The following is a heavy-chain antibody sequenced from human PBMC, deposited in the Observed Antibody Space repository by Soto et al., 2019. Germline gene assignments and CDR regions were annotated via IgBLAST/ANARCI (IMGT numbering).Heavy chain of an antibody. V-gene: IGHV1-8*01. CDR3: ARGVSAGVDY. Sequence: QVQLVQSGAEVKKPGASVKVSCKASGYTFTSLDINWVRQAPGQGLEWLGWMSPNNGDTGYAQKFPGTVTMTRNISISTAYTDLSSLTSDDTAVYYCARGVSAGVDYWGQGTLVTVSS. J-gene: IGHJ4*02. D-gene: IGHD1-26*01. CDR1: GYTFTSLD. CDR2: MSPNNGDT.